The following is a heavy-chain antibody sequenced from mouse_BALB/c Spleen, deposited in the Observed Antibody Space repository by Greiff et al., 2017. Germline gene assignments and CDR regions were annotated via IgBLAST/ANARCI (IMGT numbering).Heavy chain of an antibody. Sequence: VQVVESGPGLVAPSQSLSITCTVSGFSLTSYGVHWVRQPPGKGLEWLGVIWAGGSTNYNSALMSRLSISKDNSKSQVFLKMNSLQTDDTAMYYCARDLLRYWYFDVWGAGTTVTVSS. V-gene: IGHV2-9*02. D-gene: IGHD1-1*01. CDR1: GFSLTSYG. J-gene: IGHJ1*01. CDR2: IWAGGST. CDR3: ARDLLRYWYFDV.